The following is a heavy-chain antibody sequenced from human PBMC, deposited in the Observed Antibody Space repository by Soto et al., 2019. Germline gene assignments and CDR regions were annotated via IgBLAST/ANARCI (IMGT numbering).Heavy chain of an antibody. D-gene: IGHD4-17*01. V-gene: IGHV4-31*03. CDR3: ARVTTTVVAFQH. Sequence: QVQLQESGPGLVKPSQTLSLTCTVSGGSISSGGYYWSWIRQHPGKGLEWIGYIYYSGSTYYNPSLKSRXXIXVXXSKTQFSLKLSSVTAADTAVYYCARVTTTVVAFQHWGQGTLVTVSS. CDR1: GGSISSGGYY. CDR2: IYYSGST. J-gene: IGHJ1*01.